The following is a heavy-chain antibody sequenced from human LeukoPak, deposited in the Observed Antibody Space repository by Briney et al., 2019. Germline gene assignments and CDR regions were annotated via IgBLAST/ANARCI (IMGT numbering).Heavy chain of an antibody. CDR1: GFTFSSYA. V-gene: IGHV3-30-3*01. J-gene: IGHJ5*02. D-gene: IGHD5-18*01. CDR3: ARAAMVTSWFDP. Sequence: GGSLRLSCAASGFTFSSYAMHWVRQAPGKGLEWVAVISYGGSHKSYTDSVKGRFTISRDNSKNTLYLQMNSLRAEDTAVYFCARAAMVTSWFDPWGQGTLVTVSS. CDR2: ISYGGSHK.